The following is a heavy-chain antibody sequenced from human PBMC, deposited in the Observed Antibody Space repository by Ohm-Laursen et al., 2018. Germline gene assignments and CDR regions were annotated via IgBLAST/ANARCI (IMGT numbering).Heavy chain of an antibody. Sequence: GASVKVSCKASGYTFSSHDINWVRQATGQGLEWMGWMNPNSGNTGYAQKFQGRVTMTRNTSISTAYLELSSLRSEDTALYYCATWGGYDYVYWGQGTLVTVSS. CDR2: MNPNSGNT. J-gene: IGHJ4*02. CDR3: ATWGGYDYVY. D-gene: IGHD5-12*01. CDR1: GYTFSSHD. V-gene: IGHV1-8*01.